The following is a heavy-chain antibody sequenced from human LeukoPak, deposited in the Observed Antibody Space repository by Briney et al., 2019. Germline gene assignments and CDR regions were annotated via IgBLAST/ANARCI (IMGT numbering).Heavy chain of an antibody. J-gene: IGHJ4*02. V-gene: IGHV3-33*08. CDR2: IWYDGSNK. D-gene: IGHD3-10*01. CDR1: GFTFSSYA. Sequence: GGSLRLSCAASGFTFSSYAMHWVRQAPGKGLEWVAVIWYDGSNKYYADSVKGRFTISRDNSKNTLYLQMNSLRAEDTAVYYCARDLDYYGSGSYDYWGQGTLVTVSS. CDR3: ARDLDYYGSGSYDY.